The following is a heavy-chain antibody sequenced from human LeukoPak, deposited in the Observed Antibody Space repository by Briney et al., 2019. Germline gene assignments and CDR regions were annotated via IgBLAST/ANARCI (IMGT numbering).Heavy chain of an antibody. Sequence: GGSLRLPCAASGFTFSSYDMHWVRQATGKGLEWVSAIGTAGDTYYPGSVKGRFTISRENAKNSLYLQMNSLRAGDTAVYYCARDAGGYYYGPGQGAFDIWGQGTMVTVSS. J-gene: IGHJ3*02. V-gene: IGHV3-13*01. CDR3: ARDAGGYYYGPGQGAFDI. CDR2: IGTAGDT. D-gene: IGHD3-10*01. CDR1: GFTFSSYD.